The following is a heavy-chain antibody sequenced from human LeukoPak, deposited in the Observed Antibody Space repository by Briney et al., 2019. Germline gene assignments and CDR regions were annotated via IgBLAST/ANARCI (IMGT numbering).Heavy chain of an antibody. CDR1: GGSISGSTYY. Sequence: SETLSLTCTVSGGSISGSTYYWGWIRQSPGKGLEWIGEINHSGSTNYNPSLKSRVTISVDTSKNQFSLKLSSVTAADTAVYYCARGRGYYDFWSGPHYFDYWGQGTLVTVSS. V-gene: IGHV4-39*07. CDR3: ARGRGYYDFWSGPHYFDY. D-gene: IGHD3-3*01. J-gene: IGHJ4*02. CDR2: INHSGST.